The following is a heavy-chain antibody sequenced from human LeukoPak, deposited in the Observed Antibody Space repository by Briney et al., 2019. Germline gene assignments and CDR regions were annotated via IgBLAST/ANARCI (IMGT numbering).Heavy chain of an antibody. CDR1: GFSLSTRGLG. J-gene: IGHJ4*02. D-gene: IGHD4-17*01. V-gene: IGHV2-5*02. CDR2: LYWDDNY. Sequence: SGPTLVSPTQTLTLTCSLSGFSLSTRGLGVGWIRQPPGEAPEWLALLYWDDNYLYSPSLRRRLTITKDTSKNQVVFTMTNMDPVDTATYYCAHYGDYRFMYYFDYWGQGTLVTVSS. CDR3: AHYGDYRFMYYFDY.